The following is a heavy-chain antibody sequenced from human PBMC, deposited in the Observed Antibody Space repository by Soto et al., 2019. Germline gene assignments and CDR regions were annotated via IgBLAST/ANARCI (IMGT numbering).Heavy chain of an antibody. V-gene: IGHV1-8*01. D-gene: IGHD6-19*01. CDR1: GYTFTSYD. CDR3: AKIPILGRSSVRWDSYYGMDV. Sequence: QVQLVQSGAEVKKPGASVKVSCKASGYTFTSYDITWVRQATGQGLEWMGWMNPNSGNTGYAQKFQGRVTMTRNTSISTAYWELSSRRSEATAVYYCAKIPILGRSSVRWDSYYGMDVWGQGTTVTVSS. J-gene: IGHJ6*02. CDR2: MNPNSGNT.